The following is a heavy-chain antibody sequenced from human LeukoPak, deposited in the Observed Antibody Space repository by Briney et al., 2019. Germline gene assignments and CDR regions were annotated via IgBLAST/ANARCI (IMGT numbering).Heavy chain of an antibody. CDR2: INPSGGST. CDR3: ARDALATPSGDSSGYPNWFDP. D-gene: IGHD3-22*01. V-gene: IGHV1-46*01. J-gene: IGHJ5*02. CDR1: GYTFTSYY. Sequence: GASVKVSCKASGYTFTSYYMHWVRQVPGQGLEWMGIINPSGGSTSYAQKFQGRGNMTRDTSPSTVYMELSSLRSEDTAVYYCARDALATPSGDSSGYPNWFDPWGQGTLVTVSS.